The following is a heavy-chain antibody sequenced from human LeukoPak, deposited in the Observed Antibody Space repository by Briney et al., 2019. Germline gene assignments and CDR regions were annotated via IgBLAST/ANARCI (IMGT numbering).Heavy chain of an antibody. CDR1: GYTFTTYD. Sequence: ASVKVSCKASGYTFTTYDINWVRQAAGQGLEWMGWMNLNSGDTGYAQKFQGRVSITRNTYINTAYMELSSLRSEDTAVYYCARETVFCSKGVCDDAFDIWGQGTLVTVSS. J-gene: IGHJ3*02. CDR2: MNLNSGDT. V-gene: IGHV1-8*03. D-gene: IGHD2-8*01. CDR3: ARETVFCSKGVCDDAFDI.